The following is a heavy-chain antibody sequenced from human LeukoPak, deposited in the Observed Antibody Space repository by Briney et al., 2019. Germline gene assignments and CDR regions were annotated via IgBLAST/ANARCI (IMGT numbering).Heavy chain of an antibody. CDR1: GFTFTPYW. CDR3: SKGLFDWLSGSDY. Sequence: GGSLRLSCAPSGFTFTPYWMTWVRQAPGKGLEWVANINQDGSAKSYVGSVKGRFTISRDNSKNTMYVQLNSLRAEDTAIYYCSKGLFDWLSGSDYWGQGTLVTVSS. CDR2: INQDGSAK. V-gene: IGHV3-7*03. J-gene: IGHJ4*02. D-gene: IGHD3-9*01.